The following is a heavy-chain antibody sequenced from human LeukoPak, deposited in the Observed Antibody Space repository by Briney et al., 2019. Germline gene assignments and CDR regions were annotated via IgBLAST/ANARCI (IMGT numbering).Heavy chain of an antibody. CDR2: INAGNGNT. CDR1: GYTFTSYA. V-gene: IGHV1-3*01. D-gene: IGHD2-8*01. CDR3: ARGKRVGYCTNGVCPGDY. J-gene: IGHJ4*02. Sequence: ASVKVSCKASGYTFTSYAMHWVRQAPGQRLEWMGWINAGNGNTKYSQKFQGRVTITRDTSASTAYMEQSSLRSEDTAVYYCARGKRVGYCTNGVCPGDYWGQGTLVTVSS.